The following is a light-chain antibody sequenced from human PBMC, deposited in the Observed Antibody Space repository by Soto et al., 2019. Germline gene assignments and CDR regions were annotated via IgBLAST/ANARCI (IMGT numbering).Light chain of an antibody. J-gene: IGKJ5*01. V-gene: IGKV1-13*02. CDR1: QGISSA. Sequence: AIQLTQSPSSLSASVGDRVTITCRASQGISSALAWYQQKPGKAPKLLIYDASRLESGVPSRFSGSGSGTDFTLTISSLQPEDFATYYCQQFNSYPQFGQGTRLEIK. CDR2: DAS. CDR3: QQFNSYPQ.